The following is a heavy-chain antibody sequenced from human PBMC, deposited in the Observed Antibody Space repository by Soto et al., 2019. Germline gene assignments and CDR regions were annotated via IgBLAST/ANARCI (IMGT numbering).Heavy chain of an antibody. Sequence: SVKVSCKASGGTFSSYAISWVRQAPGQGLEWMGGIIPIFGTANYAQKFQGRVTITADESTSTAYMELSSLRSEDTAVYYCARDPYSSPIYYYYGMDVWGQGTTVTVS. D-gene: IGHD6-13*01. CDR1: GGTFSSYA. J-gene: IGHJ6*02. CDR3: ARDPYSSPIYYYYGMDV. V-gene: IGHV1-69*13. CDR2: IIPIFGTA.